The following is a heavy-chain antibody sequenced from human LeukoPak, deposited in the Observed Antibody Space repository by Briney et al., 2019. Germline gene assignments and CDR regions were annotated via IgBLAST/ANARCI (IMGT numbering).Heavy chain of an antibody. CDR1: VFTFSSYS. V-gene: IGHV3-21*01. J-gene: IGHJ4*02. CDR2: LSSSSSYI. CDR3: ARWDNEYCSSTSCYRGGYYFDY. D-gene: IGHD2-2*02. Sequence: GGSLRLSCAASVFTFSSYSMNWVREAPGKGLEGVSSLSSSSSYIYYADSAKGRFSISRDNAKNSLYLQMNSLRAEDTAVYYCARWDNEYCSSTSCYRGGYYFDYWGQGTLVTVSS.